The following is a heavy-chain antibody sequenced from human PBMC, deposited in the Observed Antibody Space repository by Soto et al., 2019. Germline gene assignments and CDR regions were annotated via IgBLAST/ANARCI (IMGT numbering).Heavy chain of an antibody. CDR3: ARWSYLDY. D-gene: IGHD3-3*01. J-gene: IGHJ4*02. V-gene: IGHV3-23*01. CDR2: ISGSDGKT. Sequence: GGSLRLSCAASGFSFGSYALSWVRQAPGKGLEWVSTISGSDGKTFYADSVKGRFSISRDTSQSTLYLQMNSLRADDTAMYYCARWSYLDYWGQGTQVTVSS. CDR1: GFSFGSYA.